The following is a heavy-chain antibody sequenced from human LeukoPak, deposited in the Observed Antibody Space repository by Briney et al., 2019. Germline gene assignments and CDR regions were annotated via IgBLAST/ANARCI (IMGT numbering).Heavy chain of an antibody. J-gene: IGHJ4*02. Sequence: PGGSLRLSCAASGFTFSSYSMNWVRQAPGKGLEWVSSISSSSSYIYYADSVKGRFTISRDNAKNSLYLQMNSLRAEDTAVYYCARDYDFWSGRNYYFDYWGQGTLVTVSS. D-gene: IGHD3-3*01. CDR1: GFTFSSYS. V-gene: IGHV3-21*01. CDR3: ARDYDFWSGRNYYFDY. CDR2: ISSSSSYI.